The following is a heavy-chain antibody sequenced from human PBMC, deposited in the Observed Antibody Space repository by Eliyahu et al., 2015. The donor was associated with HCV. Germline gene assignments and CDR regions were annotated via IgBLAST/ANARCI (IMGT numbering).Heavy chain of an antibody. J-gene: IGHJ6*03. V-gene: IGHV3-33*01. CDR1: GFTFSTYG. CDR2: IWYDGSNK. CDR3: ARRQRNCSGGSCYYMDV. D-gene: IGHD2-15*01. Sequence: QVQLVESGGGVVQPGRSLRLSCAASGFTFSTYGMXWVRQAPGKGLEWVAVIWYDGSNKHYADSVKGRFTISRDNSKNTLYLQMNSLRAEDTAVYYCARRQRNCSGGSCYYMDVWGKGTTVTVSS.